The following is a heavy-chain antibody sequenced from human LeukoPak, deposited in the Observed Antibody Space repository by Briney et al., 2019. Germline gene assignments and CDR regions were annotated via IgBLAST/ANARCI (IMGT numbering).Heavy chain of an antibody. D-gene: IGHD5-18*01. V-gene: IGHV1-69*13. J-gene: IGHJ4*02. CDR2: IIPIFGTA. CDR1: GGTFISYA. Sequence: SVKVSCKASGGTFISYAISWVRQAPGQGLEWMGGIIPIFGTANYAQKFQGRFTIPADESTSTAYMELSSLRSEDTAVYYCARVLMEDSYGYLFDYWGQGTLVTVSS. CDR3: ARVLMEDSYGYLFDY.